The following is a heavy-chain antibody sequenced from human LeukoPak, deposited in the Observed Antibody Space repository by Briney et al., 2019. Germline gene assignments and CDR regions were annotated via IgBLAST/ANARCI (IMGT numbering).Heavy chain of an antibody. CDR3: AREARVGGALQY. CDR1: GLTFSTYR. D-gene: IGHD1-26*01. J-gene: IGHJ4*02. V-gene: IGHV3-74*03. CDR2: INPDGSIR. Sequence: TGGSLRLSCAASGLTFSTYRMHWVRQAPGKGLAWVARINPDGSIRTYANSVQGRVTISRDTAKDTLFLQMNSLRAEDTAVYYCAREARVGGALQYWGQGTPVTVSS.